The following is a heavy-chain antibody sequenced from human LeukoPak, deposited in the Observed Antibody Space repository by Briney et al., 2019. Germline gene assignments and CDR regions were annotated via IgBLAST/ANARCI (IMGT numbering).Heavy chain of an antibody. D-gene: IGHD3-22*01. V-gene: IGHV3-30*03. CDR1: GFTFSSYG. J-gene: IGHJ4*02. CDR2: ISYDGSNK. Sequence: GRSLRLSCAASGFTFSSYGMHWVRQAPGKGLEWVAVISYDGSNKYYADSVKGRFTISRDNFKNTLYLQMNSLRAEDTAVYYCARGRITMIVVAPFDYWGQGTLVTVSS. CDR3: ARGRITMIVVAPFDY.